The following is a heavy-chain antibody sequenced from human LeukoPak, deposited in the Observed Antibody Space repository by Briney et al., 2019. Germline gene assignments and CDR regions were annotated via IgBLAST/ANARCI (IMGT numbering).Heavy chain of an antibody. CDR1: GFIFSNYA. CDR3: ARGRYSSGWYIDY. J-gene: IGHJ4*02. V-gene: IGHV3-33*08. CDR2: IWYDGSNK. Sequence: GGSLRLSCADSGFIFSNYAMSWVRQAPGKGLEWVAVIWYDGSNKYYADSVKGRFTISRDNSKNTLYLQMNSLRAEDTAVYYCARGRYSSGWYIDYWGQGTLVTVSS. D-gene: IGHD6-19*01.